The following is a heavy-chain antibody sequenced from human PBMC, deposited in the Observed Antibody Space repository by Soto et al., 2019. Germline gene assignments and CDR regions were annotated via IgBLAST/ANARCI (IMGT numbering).Heavy chain of an antibody. CDR1: GGTFTTSA. Sequence: SVKVSCKASGGTFTTSAFSWLRQAPGQGLEWMGGLVPMFRTANYAQNFRGRVTITADESTNTAYMELSSLTFGDTAVYFCAMGGSGGGPVSLYSYGMDVWGQGTTVTVSS. J-gene: IGHJ6*02. CDR2: LVPMFRTA. CDR3: AMGGSGGGPVSLYSYGMDV. D-gene: IGHD2-15*01. V-gene: IGHV1-69*13.